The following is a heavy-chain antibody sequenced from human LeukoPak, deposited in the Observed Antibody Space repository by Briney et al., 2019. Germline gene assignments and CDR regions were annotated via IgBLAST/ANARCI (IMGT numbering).Heavy chain of an antibody. J-gene: IGHJ6*02. Sequence: PSETLSLTCTVSGGSISSYYWSWIRQPAGKGLEWIGRIYTSGSTNYNPSLKSRVTMSVDTSKNQFSLKLSSVTAADTAVYYCARLFPFYGNNRYGFDVWGQGTTVTVSS. CDR3: ARLFPFYGNNRYGFDV. CDR2: IYTSGST. V-gene: IGHV4-4*07. D-gene: IGHD4-11*01. CDR1: GGSISSYY.